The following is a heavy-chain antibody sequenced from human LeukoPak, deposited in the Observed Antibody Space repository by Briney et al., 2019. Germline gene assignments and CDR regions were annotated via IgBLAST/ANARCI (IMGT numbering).Heavy chain of an antibody. CDR2: ISAYNGNT. CDR3: ARDPRDGYNPYFDY. J-gene: IGHJ4*02. CDR1: GYTFTSYG. V-gene: IGHV1-18*01. Sequence: GASVKVSCKASGYTFTSYGISWVRQAPGQGLEWMGWISAYNGNTNYAQKLQGRVTMTTDTSTSTAYMELSSLRSEDTAVYYCARDPRDGYNPYFDYWGQGTLVTASS. D-gene: IGHD5-24*01.